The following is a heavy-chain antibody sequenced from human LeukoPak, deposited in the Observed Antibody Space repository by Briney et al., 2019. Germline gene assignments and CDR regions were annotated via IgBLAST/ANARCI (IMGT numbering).Heavy chain of an antibody. J-gene: IGHJ4*02. Sequence: GASVKVSCKASGYTFTSYGISWVRQAPGQGLEWMGWISAYNGNTNYAQKLQGRVTMTTDTSTSTAYMELRSLRSDDTAVYYCARAETYYYGSSGYYPRLRKPKGFDYWGQGTLVTVSS. CDR1: GYTFTSYG. CDR2: ISAYNGNT. CDR3: ARAETYYYGSSGYYPRLRKPKGFDY. D-gene: IGHD3-22*01. V-gene: IGHV1-18*01.